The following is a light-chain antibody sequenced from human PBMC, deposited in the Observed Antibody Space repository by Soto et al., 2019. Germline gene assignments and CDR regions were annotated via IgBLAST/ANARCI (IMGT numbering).Light chain of an antibody. CDR1: QSVSISN. J-gene: IGKJ5*01. Sequence: EIVLTQSPGTLSLSPGERATLSCRASQSVSISNLAWYQQKPGQAPRLLIYGAYSRATGIQDRFSGGGSGTDFSLTIRRLDPEDFAVYYCKQYSSSPITFGQGTRLEIK. CDR3: KQYSSSPIT. V-gene: IGKV3-20*01. CDR2: GAY.